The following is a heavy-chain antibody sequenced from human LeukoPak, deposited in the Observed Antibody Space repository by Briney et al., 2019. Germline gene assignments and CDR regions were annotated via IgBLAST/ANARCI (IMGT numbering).Heavy chain of an antibody. J-gene: IGHJ4*02. Sequence: ASVKVSSKASGYTFTGYFIHWVRQAPGQGLEWMGWINPNTGGTSYAQKFQGRVTMTRDTSISTAFMELSRLRYDDTAVYYCARDLLSCSGGRCDSDYWGQGTLVTVSS. CDR2: INPNTGGT. V-gene: IGHV1-2*02. CDR3: ARDLLSCSGGRCDSDY. CDR1: GYTFTGYF. D-gene: IGHD2-15*01.